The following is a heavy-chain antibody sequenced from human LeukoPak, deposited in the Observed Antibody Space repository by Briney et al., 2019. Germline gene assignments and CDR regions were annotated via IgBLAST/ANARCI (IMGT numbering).Heavy chain of an antibody. D-gene: IGHD3-10*01. Sequence: SETLSLTCTVSGRSIGRHYWSWIRQPPGKGLEWIGYISKSGTPTYNPSLKSRVTISGDTSKNQFSLKLTSVTAADTAVYYCARDLGAGEYDSWGQGTLVAVSS. CDR2: ISKSGTP. J-gene: IGHJ4*02. CDR3: ARDLGAGEYDS. CDR1: GRSIGRHY. V-gene: IGHV4-59*11.